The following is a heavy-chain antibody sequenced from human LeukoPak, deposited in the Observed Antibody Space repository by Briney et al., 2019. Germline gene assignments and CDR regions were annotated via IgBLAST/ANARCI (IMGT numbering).Heavy chain of an antibody. CDR3: ARGDGSLFFDP. CDR2: IYHSGST. CDR1: GGSISSYY. V-gene: IGHV4-59*08. Sequence: PSETLSLTCTVSGGSISSYYWSWIRQPPGKRLEWIGYIYHSGSTNYNSSLKSRVTISVDTSTNQFSLKLSSVTAADTAVYYCARGDGSLFFDPWGQGTLVTVSS. D-gene: IGHD3-10*01. J-gene: IGHJ5*02.